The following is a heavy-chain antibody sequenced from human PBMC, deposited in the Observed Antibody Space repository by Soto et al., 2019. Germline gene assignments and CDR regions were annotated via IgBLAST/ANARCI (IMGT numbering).Heavy chain of an antibody. Sequence: ASVKVSCKASGYTFTSYDINWVRQATGQGLEWMGWMNPNSGNTGYAQKFQGRVTMTRNTSISTAYMELSSLRSEDTAVYYCARYDILTGYYPWGWFDPWGQGTLVTVSS. V-gene: IGHV1-8*01. CDR1: GYTFTSYD. CDR2: MNPNSGNT. J-gene: IGHJ5*02. D-gene: IGHD3-9*01. CDR3: ARYDILTGYYPWGWFDP.